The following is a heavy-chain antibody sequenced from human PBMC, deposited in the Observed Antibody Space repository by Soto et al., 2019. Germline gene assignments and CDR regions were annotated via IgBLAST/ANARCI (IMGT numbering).Heavy chain of an antibody. D-gene: IGHD3-22*01. Sequence: QVQLQESGPGLVKPSETLSLTCTVSGGSISSYYWSWIREPAGKGLEWIGCIYTSGSTNYNPSLKSRVTMTVDTSKNHFSLKLSSVTAADTAVYYCAREGDSSGSRAPRFDPWGQGTLFTVSS. CDR3: AREGDSSGSRAPRFDP. CDR1: GGSISSYY. J-gene: IGHJ5*02. CDR2: IYTSGST. V-gene: IGHV4-4*07.